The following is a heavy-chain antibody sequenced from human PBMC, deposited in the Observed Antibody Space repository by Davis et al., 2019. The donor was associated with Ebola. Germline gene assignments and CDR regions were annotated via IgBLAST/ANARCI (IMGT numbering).Heavy chain of an antibody. CDR3: AKRAWRLGQLAFYYYYGMDV. Sequence: GESLKISCAASGFTFSDYTMNWVRQAPGKGLEWVSAISGSGGSSYYAESVKGRFTISRDNLKNTVYLQMNSLRVEDTAVYYCAKRAWRLGQLAFYYYYGMDVWGQGTTVTVSS. J-gene: IGHJ6*02. V-gene: IGHV3-23*01. D-gene: IGHD3-16*01. CDR2: ISGSGGSS. CDR1: GFTFSDYT.